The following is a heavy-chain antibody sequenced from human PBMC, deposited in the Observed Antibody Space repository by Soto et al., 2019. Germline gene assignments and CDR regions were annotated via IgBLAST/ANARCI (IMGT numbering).Heavy chain of an antibody. J-gene: IGHJ4*02. CDR2: IIPIFGTA. D-gene: IGHD6-19*01. CDR1: GGTFSSYA. Sequence: GASVKVSCKASGGTFSSYAISWVRQAPGQGLEWMGGIIPIFGTANYAQKFQGRVTITADESTSTAYMELSSLRSEGTAVYYCATLIAVAGSYYFDYWGQGTLVTVSS. CDR3: ATLIAVAGSYYFDY. V-gene: IGHV1-69*13.